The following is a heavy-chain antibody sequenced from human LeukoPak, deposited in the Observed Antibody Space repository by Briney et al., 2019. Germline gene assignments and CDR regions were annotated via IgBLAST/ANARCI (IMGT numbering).Heavy chain of an antibody. CDR2: IYYSGST. J-gene: IGHJ5*02. V-gene: IGHV4-61*10. CDR3: ARQIVGATTDWFDP. D-gene: IGHD1-26*01. Sequence: SGTLSLTCTVSGGSISSGSYYWSWIRQPAGKGLEWIGYIYYSGSTNYNPSLKSRVTISVDTSKNQFSLKLSSVTAADTAVYYCARQIVGATTDWFDPWGQGTLVTVSS. CDR1: GGSISSGSYY.